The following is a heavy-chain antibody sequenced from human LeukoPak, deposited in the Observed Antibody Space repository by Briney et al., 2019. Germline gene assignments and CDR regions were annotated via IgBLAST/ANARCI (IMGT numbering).Heavy chain of an antibody. CDR3: ATDQRWELPLNY. CDR2: IKRKTDGGKT. J-gene: IGHJ4*02. D-gene: IGHD1-26*01. Sequence: GGSLRLSCAASGFTFSYALMSWVRPAPGKGLEWVGRIKRKTDGGKTDYAAPVKGRFTISRDDSKDTLYLQMNSLKTEDTAVYYCATDQRWELPLNYWGQGTLVTVSS. V-gene: IGHV3-15*01. CDR1: GFTFSYAL.